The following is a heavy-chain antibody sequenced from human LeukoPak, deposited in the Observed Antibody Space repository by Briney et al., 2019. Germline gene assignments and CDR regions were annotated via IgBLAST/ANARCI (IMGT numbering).Heavy chain of an antibody. Sequence: PSETLSLTCAVSGGSFSGYYWSWIRQPPGKGLEWIGEINHSGSTNYNPSLKSRVTISVDTSKNQFSLKLSSVTAADTAVYYCARGITMVRGVIASTDYWGQGTLVTVSS. V-gene: IGHV4-34*01. CDR3: ARGITMVRGVIASTDY. CDR2: INHSGST. D-gene: IGHD3-10*01. CDR1: GGSFSGYY. J-gene: IGHJ4*02.